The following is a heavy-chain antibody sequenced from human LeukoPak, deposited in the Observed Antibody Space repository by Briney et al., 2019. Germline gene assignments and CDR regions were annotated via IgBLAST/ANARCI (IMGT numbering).Heavy chain of an antibody. CDR3: ARDIMRNYYDRYYFDY. Sequence: SETLSLTCTVSGGSISSGGYYWSWIRQHPGKGLEWIGYIYYSGSTYYNPSLKSRVTISVDTSKNQFSLKLSSVTAADTAVYYCARDIMRNYYDRYYFDYWGQGTLVTVSS. V-gene: IGHV4-31*03. CDR2: IYYSGST. J-gene: IGHJ4*02. CDR1: GGSISSGGYY. D-gene: IGHD3-22*01.